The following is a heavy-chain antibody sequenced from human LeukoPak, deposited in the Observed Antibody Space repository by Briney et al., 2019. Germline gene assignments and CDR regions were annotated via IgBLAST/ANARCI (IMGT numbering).Heavy chain of an antibody. CDR2: ISYSGST. J-gene: IGHJ4*02. V-gene: IGHV4-59*01. Sequence: SETLSLTCTVSGDSISSYYWSWIRQPPGKGLEWIGYISYSGSTNYNPSLKSRVTISIDTSKNQFSLRLSSVTAADTAVYYCARDSSGWSPLFDYWGQGTLVTVSS. CDR3: ARDSSGWSPLFDY. CDR1: GDSISSYY. D-gene: IGHD6-19*01.